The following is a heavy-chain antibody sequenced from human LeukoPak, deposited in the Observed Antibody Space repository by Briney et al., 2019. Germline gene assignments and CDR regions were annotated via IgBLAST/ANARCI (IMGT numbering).Heavy chain of an antibody. V-gene: IGHV4-61*02. CDR1: GGSISSGSYY. CDR2: IYTSGST. Sequence: PSQTLSLTCTVSGGSISSGSYYWSWIRQPAGKGLEWIGRIYTSGSTHYNPSLKSRVTISVDTSKNQFSLKLSSVTAADTAVYYCARETNWFGESSFDYWGQGTLVTVSS. J-gene: IGHJ4*02. D-gene: IGHD3-10*01. CDR3: ARETNWFGESSFDY.